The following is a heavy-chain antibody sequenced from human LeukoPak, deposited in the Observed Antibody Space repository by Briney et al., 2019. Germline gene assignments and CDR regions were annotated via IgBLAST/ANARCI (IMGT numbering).Heavy chain of an antibody. Sequence: PSETLSLTCTVSGGSISSSSYYWGWIRQPPGKGLEWIGNIYYSGSTYYNPSLKSRVTISVDTSKNQFSLELSSVTAADTAVYYCARQSGSYGVYYYYMDVWGKGTTVTISS. D-gene: IGHD1-26*01. CDR3: ARQSGSYGVYYYYMDV. CDR1: GGSISSSSYY. J-gene: IGHJ6*03. CDR2: IYYSGST. V-gene: IGHV4-39*01.